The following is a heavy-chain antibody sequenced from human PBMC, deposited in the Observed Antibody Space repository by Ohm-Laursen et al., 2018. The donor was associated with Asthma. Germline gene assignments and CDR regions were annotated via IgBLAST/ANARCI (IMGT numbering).Heavy chain of an antibody. Sequence: SLRLSCTASGFTFSSYGMHWVRQAPGKGLEWVAVIWYDGSNKYYADSVKGRFTISRDNAKDSLSLQMNSLRVEDTAVYYCAAWGSENFWGQGTLVTVS. J-gene: IGHJ4*02. CDR2: IWYDGSNK. CDR3: AAWGSENF. V-gene: IGHV3-33*03. CDR1: GFTFSSYG. D-gene: IGHD7-27*01.